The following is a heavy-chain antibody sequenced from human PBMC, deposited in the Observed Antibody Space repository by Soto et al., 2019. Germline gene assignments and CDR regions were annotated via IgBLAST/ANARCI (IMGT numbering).Heavy chain of an antibody. J-gene: IGHJ6*03. V-gene: IGHV3-23*01. CDR2: ISGSGGST. CDR3: AKGGLENNAQEKYYYYYYYMDV. CDR1: GFTFSSYA. Sequence: GGSLRLSCAASGFTFSSYAMSWVRQAPGKGLEWVSAISGSGGSTYYADSVKGRFTISRDNSKNTLYLQMNSLRAEDTAVYYCAKGGLENNAQEKYYYYYYYMDVWGKGTTVTVSS. D-gene: IGHD6-19*01.